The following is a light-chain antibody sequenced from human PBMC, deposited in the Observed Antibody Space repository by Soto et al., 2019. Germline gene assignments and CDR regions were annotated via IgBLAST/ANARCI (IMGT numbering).Light chain of an antibody. V-gene: IGKV1-27*01. CDR1: QDISNF. Sequence: DMQMTQSPSSLSASVGDRVSITCRASQDISNFLAWYQQKPGKVPKLLIYAASSLQSGVPSRFSGSGSGTDFTLTISSLQPEDVAAYYCQMYNSVPLTFGGGTKVEIK. CDR3: QMYNSVPLT. J-gene: IGKJ4*01. CDR2: AAS.